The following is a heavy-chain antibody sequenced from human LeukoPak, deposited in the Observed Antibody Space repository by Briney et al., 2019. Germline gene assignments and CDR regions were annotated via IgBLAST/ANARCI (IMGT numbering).Heavy chain of an antibody. D-gene: IGHD2-15*01. V-gene: IGHV3-23*01. CDR2: ISGSGGST. CDR3: AKDHRDYCSGGSCYSNTMGAV. J-gene: IGHJ6*04. CDR1: GFTFSSYW. Sequence: AGGSLRLSCAASGFTFSSYWMSWVRQAPGKGLEWVSAISGSGGSTYYADSVKGRFTISRDNSKNTLYLQMNSLRAEDTAVYYCAKDHRDYCSGGSCYSNTMGAVWGKGTTVTVSS.